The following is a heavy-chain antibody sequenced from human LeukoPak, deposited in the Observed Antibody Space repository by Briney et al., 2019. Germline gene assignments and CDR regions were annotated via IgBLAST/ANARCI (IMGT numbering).Heavy chain of an antibody. Sequence: PGGSLRLACAASGYTFDDYGMSWVRQAPGKGLEWVSGINWNGGSTGYADSVKGRFTISRDNAKNSLNLQMNSLRAEDTALYYCARLPHYYDSNFDLWGRGTLVSVSS. V-gene: IGHV3-20*04. D-gene: IGHD3-22*01. CDR2: INWNGGST. CDR3: ARLPHYYDSNFDL. CDR1: GYTFDDYG. J-gene: IGHJ2*01.